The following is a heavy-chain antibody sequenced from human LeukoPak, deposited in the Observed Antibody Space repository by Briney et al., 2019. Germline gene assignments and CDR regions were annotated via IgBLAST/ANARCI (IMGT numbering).Heavy chain of an antibody. CDR1: GGSISSCGYS. CDR3: ARVGLHIDY. CDR2: IYHSGST. V-gene: IGHV4-30-2*01. D-gene: IGHD4-11*01. Sequence: PSETLSLTCAVSGGSISSCGYSWSWIRQPPGKGLEWIGYIYHSGSTYYNPSLKSRVTISVDRSKNQFSLKLSSVTAADTAVYYCARVGLHIDYWGQGTLVTVSS. J-gene: IGHJ4*02.